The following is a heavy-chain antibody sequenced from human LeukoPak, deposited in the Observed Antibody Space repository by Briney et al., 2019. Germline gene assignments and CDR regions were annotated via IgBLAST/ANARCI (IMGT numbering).Heavy chain of an antibody. CDR3: AGSITIFGVVSYYYYGMDV. Sequence: PSETLSLTCAVYGGSFSGYYWSWIRQPPGKGLEWIGEINHSGSTNYNLSLKSRVTISVDTSKNQFSLKLSSVTAADTAVYYRAGSITIFGVVSYYYYGMDVWGQGTTVTVSS. V-gene: IGHV4-34*01. J-gene: IGHJ6*02. CDR1: GGSFSGYY. CDR2: INHSGST. D-gene: IGHD3-3*01.